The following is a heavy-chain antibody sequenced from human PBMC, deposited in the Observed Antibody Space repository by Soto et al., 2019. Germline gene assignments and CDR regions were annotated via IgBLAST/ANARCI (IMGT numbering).Heavy chain of an antibody. V-gene: IGHV1-24*01. J-gene: IGHJ4*02. CDR1: GYTLTELS. Sequence: QVQLVQSGAEVKKPGASVKVSCKVSGYTLTELSMHWVRQAPGKGLEWMGGFDPEDGETIYAQKFQGRVTMTEDTSTATVYMELSRLRSEDTAVYYCATGGPGIAAAGSFDYWGQGTLVTVSS. CDR3: ATGGPGIAAAGSFDY. CDR2: FDPEDGET. D-gene: IGHD6-13*01.